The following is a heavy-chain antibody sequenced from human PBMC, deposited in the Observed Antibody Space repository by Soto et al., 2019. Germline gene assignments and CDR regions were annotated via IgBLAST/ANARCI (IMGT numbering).Heavy chain of an antibody. J-gene: IGHJ4*02. V-gene: IGHV3-30*03. CDR2: VSYDGRNT. CDR1: GFTFSSYG. D-gene: IGHD3-10*01. CDR3: VRGADHASGSYYTLDN. Sequence: QVQLVESGGGVVQPGRSLRLSCAASGFTFSSYGILWVRQAPGKGLEWVSLVSYDGRNTYYADSVKGRFSISRDNFQNTVYLQRNSLRTEDTAVYYCVRGADHASGSYYTLDNWGQGSLVTVSS.